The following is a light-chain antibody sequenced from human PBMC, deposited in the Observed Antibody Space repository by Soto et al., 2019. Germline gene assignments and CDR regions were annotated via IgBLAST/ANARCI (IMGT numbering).Light chain of an antibody. CDR1: QSIIRY. CDR3: QESYTTPVT. CDR2: AAS. Sequence: DIQMTQSPSSLSASVGDTVTITCRASQSIIRYLNWYQQKPGKAPKVLIYAASTLQSGVPSRFSGSGSGTDFTLTISSLQPEDFATYYCQESYTTPVTFGQGTRLEIK. J-gene: IGKJ5*01. V-gene: IGKV1-39*01.